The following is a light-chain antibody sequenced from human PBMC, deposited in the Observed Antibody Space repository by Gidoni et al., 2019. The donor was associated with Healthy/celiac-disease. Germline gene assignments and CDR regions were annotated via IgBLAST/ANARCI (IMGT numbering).Light chain of an antibody. Sequence: DIQLTQSPSSLSASVGDRVTITCRASQSISSWCAWYQQKPGKAPKLLIYDASSLESGVPSRFSGSGSGTEFTLTISSLQPDDFATYYCQQYNSYSPWTFGQGTKVEIK. CDR3: QQYNSYSPWT. CDR1: QSISSW. CDR2: DAS. V-gene: IGKV1-5*01. J-gene: IGKJ1*01.